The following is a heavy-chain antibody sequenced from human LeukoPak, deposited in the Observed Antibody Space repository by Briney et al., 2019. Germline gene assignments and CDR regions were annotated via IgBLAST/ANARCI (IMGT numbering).Heavy chain of an antibody. D-gene: IGHD3-10*01. J-gene: IGHJ5*02. CDR3: ARYGSGSYIWFDP. Sequence: GGSLRLSCAASGFTFDDYAMHWVRQAPGKGLEWVSSISSSSSYIYYADSVKGRFTISRDNAKNSLYLQMNSLRAEDTAVYYCARYGSGSYIWFDPWGQGTLVTVSS. V-gene: IGHV3-21*01. CDR1: GFTFDDYA. CDR2: ISSSSSYI.